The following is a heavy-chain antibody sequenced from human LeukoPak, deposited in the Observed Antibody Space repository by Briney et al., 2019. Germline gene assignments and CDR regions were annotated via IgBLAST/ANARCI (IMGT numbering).Heavy chain of an antibody. D-gene: IGHD2-2*01. CDR3: AKGVKEYPVSVDY. CDR2: ISGSGGST. J-gene: IGHJ4*02. V-gene: IGHV3-23*01. CDR1: GFTFSNYA. Sequence: GGSLRHSCAASGFTFSNYAMSWVRQAPGKGLEWVSAISGSGGSTYYADSVKGRFTISRDNSKNTLYLQKNSLRAEDTAVYYCAKGVKEYPVSVDYWGQGTLVTVSS.